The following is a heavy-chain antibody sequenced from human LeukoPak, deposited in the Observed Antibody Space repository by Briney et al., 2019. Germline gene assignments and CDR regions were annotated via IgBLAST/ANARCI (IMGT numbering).Heavy chain of an antibody. CDR1: GFTFSSYA. CDR3: ARDSDSSSWYNWFGP. D-gene: IGHD6-13*01. CDR2: ISSSSSYI. Sequence: GGSLRLSCAASGFTFSSYAMSWVRQAPGKGLEWVSSISSSSSYIYYTDSVKGRFTISRDNAKNSLYLQMNSLRAEDTAVYYCARDSDSSSWYNWFGPWGQGTLVTVSS. J-gene: IGHJ5*02. V-gene: IGHV3-21*01.